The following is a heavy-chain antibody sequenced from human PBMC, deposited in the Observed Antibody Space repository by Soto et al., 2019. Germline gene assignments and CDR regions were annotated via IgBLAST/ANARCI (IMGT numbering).Heavy chain of an antibody. J-gene: IGHJ4*02. CDR3: AKEPLAQGRGWYADN. Sequence: EVQLLESGGDLVQPGGSLRLSCAATGFSFSTFAMSWVRQAPGKGLEWVSAISGDGSTTYYVDSVKGGFTISRDNSRNTLYLQMNSLRVEDTALYYCAKEPLAQGRGWYADNWGQGTLVTVSS. V-gene: IGHV3-23*01. D-gene: IGHD6-19*01. CDR2: ISGDGSTT. CDR1: GFSFSTFA.